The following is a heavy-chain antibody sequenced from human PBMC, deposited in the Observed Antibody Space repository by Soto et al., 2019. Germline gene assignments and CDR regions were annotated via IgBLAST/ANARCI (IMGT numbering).Heavy chain of an antibody. CDR3: ATRLWCGERFYYGMDV. CDR2: MNPNSGNT. CDR1: GYTFTSYD. Sequence: QVQLVQSGAEVKKPGASVKVSCKASGYTFTSYDINWVRQATGQGLEWMGWMNPNSGNTGYAQKFQGRVTMTRNTSISTAYMGLRSLRSEDTGVYYCATRLWCGERFYYGMDVWGQGTTVTVSS. V-gene: IGHV1-8*01. D-gene: IGHD3-10*01. J-gene: IGHJ6*02.